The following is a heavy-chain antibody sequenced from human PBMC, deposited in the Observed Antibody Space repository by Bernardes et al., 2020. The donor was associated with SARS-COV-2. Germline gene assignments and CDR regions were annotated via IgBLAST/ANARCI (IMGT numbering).Heavy chain of an antibody. V-gene: IGHV4-59*01. Sequence: SETLSLTCTVSGGSISSYYWSWIRQPPGKGLEWIGYIYYSGSTNYNPSLKSRVTISVYTSKNQFSLKLSSVTAADTAVYYCAGGGTSSGGSWGQGTLVTVSS. CDR2: IYYSGST. J-gene: IGHJ4*02. CDR3: AGGGTSSGGS. D-gene: IGHD3-16*01. CDR1: GGSISSYY.